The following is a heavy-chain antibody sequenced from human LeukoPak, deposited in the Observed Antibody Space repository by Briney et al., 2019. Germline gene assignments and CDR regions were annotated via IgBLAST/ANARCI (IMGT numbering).Heavy chain of an antibody. CDR3: ATVGATQRSDYYYGMDV. J-gene: IGHJ6*02. CDR2: IIPILGIA. V-gene: IGHV1-69*04. Sequence: VKVSCKASGGTFSSYAISWVRQAPGQGLEWMGRIIPILGIANYAQKFLGRVTITADKSTSTAYMELSSLRSEDTAVYYCATVGATQRSDYYYGMDVWGQGTTVTVSS. D-gene: IGHD1-26*01. CDR1: GGTFSSYA.